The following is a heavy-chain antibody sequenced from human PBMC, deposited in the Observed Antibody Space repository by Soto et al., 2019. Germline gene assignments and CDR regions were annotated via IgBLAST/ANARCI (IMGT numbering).Heavy chain of an antibody. CDR1: GGSISSYY. V-gene: IGHV4-59*01. Sequence: QVQLQESGPGLVKPSETLSLTCTVSGGSISSYYWSWIRQPPGKGLEWIGYIYYSGSTNYNPSLKSRVTISVDTSKNQFSLKLSSVTAADTAVYYCARDSWEISHYYDSSGYPERTDAFDIWGQGTMVTVSS. CDR3: ARDSWEISHYYDSSGYPERTDAFDI. CDR2: IYYSGST. D-gene: IGHD3-22*01. J-gene: IGHJ3*02.